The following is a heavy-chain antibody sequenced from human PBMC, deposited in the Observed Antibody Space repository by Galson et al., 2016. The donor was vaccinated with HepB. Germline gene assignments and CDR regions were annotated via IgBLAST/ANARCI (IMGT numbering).Heavy chain of an antibody. CDR3: ARELVRSAFDL. CDR1: GFAFSNSG. J-gene: IGHJ3*01. V-gene: IGHV3-48*02. CDR2: ISTTVRTI. Sequence: SLRLSCAGSGFAFSNSGINWVRQAPGKGLQWISYISTTVRTIYYADSVVGRFTISRDNAKNSVYLEMNSLRDDETAVYYCARELVRSAFDLWGQGTMSPSL. D-gene: IGHD6-6*01.